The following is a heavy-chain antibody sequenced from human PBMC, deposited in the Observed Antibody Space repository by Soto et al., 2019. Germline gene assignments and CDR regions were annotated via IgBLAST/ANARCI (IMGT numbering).Heavy chain of an antibody. J-gene: IGHJ4*02. D-gene: IGHD3-10*01. Sequence: SETLSLTCTVSGGSISSYYWSWIRQPPGKGLEWIGYIYYSGSTNYNPSLKSRVTISVDTSKNQSSLKLSSVTAADTAVYYCARGYYYGSGKLDYWGQGTLVTVS. CDR1: GGSISSYY. CDR2: IYYSGST. CDR3: ARGYYYGSGKLDY. V-gene: IGHV4-59*01.